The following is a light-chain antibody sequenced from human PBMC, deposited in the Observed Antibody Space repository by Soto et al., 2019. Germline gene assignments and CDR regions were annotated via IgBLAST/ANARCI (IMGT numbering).Light chain of an antibody. CDR1: SSDVGGFEY. CDR2: DVT. V-gene: IGLV2-14*01. J-gene: IGLJ1*01. CDR3: GSITRSSTSV. Sequence: QSVLSQPASVSGSPGQSITISCTGTSSDVGGFEYVSWYQHQPGKAPKLIIYDVTKRPSGVSNRFSGSKFGNTASLTISGIQAEDEGDYYCGSITRSSTSVFGTGTKGTVL.